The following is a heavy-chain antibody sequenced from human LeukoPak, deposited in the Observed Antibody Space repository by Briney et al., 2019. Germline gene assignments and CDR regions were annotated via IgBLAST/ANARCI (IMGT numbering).Heavy chain of an antibody. D-gene: IGHD1-26*01. Sequence: SETLSLTCTVSGGSISSSSYYWGWIRQPPGKGLEWIGSIYYSGSTYYNPSLKSRVTISVDTSKNQFSLKLSSVTAPDTAVYYCARIGPRIVGATPYYFDYWGQGTLVTVSS. J-gene: IGHJ4*02. V-gene: IGHV4-39*07. CDR1: GGSISSSSYY. CDR2: IYYSGST. CDR3: ARIGPRIVGATPYYFDY.